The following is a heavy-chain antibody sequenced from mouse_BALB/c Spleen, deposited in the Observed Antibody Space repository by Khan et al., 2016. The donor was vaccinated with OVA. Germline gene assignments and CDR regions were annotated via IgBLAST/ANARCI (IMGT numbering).Heavy chain of an antibody. CDR1: GFSLSRYN. CDR3: ARAYYRYDGYYAMDY. V-gene: IGHV2-6-4*01. J-gene: IGHJ4*01. Sequence: QVQLKQSGPGLVAPSQSLSITCTVSGFSLSRYNIHWVRQPPGKGLEWLGMIWGGGGTDYNSTLKSRLNISKDNSKSHVFLKMNSLQTDDKAMYYCARAYYRYDGYYAMDYWGQGTSVTVSS. CDR2: IWGGGGT. D-gene: IGHD2-14*01.